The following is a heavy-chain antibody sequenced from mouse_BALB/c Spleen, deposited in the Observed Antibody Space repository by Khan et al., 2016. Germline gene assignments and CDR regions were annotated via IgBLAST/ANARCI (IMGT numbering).Heavy chain of an antibody. CDR3: TRDWAWFTY. CDR2: ISLKSNNYAT. CDR1: GFIFTNYW. V-gene: IGHV6-6*02. J-gene: IGHJ3*01. Sequence: EVKLEESGGGLVQPGGSMKLSCVVSGFIFTNYWMNWVRQSPEKGLEWIAEISLKSNNYATHYAESVKGRFTISRDDSKNSVYLQMNNLRVEDTGFYYCTRDWAWFTYWGQGTLVTVSA.